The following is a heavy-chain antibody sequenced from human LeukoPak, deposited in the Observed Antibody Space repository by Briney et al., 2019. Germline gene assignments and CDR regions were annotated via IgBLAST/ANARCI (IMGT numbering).Heavy chain of an antibody. Sequence: PGGSLRLSCAASQFTFSNYWMSWVRQAPGKGLEWVSYISSSGSTIYYADSVKGRFTISRDNAKNSLYLQMNSLRAEDTAVYYCAGSSGWLFDYWGQGTLVAVSS. D-gene: IGHD6-19*01. CDR2: ISSSGSTI. CDR1: QFTFSNYW. V-gene: IGHV3-48*04. CDR3: AGSSGWLFDY. J-gene: IGHJ4*02.